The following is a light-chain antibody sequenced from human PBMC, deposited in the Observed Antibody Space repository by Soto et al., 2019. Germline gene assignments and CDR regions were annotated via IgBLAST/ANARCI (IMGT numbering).Light chain of an antibody. CDR2: DVS. CDR3: SSYTTSNTRQIV. CDR1: SSDAGGYNY. J-gene: IGLJ1*01. V-gene: IGLV2-14*03. Sequence: QSVLTQPASVSGSPGQSITISCTGTSSDAGGYNYVSWYQHHPGKAPKLMIYDVSNRPPGVSNRFSGSKSGNTASLTISGLQPEDEADYYCSSYTTSNTRQIVFGTGTKVTVL.